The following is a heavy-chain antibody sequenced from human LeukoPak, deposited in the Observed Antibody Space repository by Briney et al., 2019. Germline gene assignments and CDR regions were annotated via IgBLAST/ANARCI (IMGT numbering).Heavy chain of an antibody. Sequence: PSGTLSLTCVVSGGFMNSINWWSWVRQPPGKGLEWIGEIHQSGSTNYNPSLRSRVTISVDRSKSQFSLNLNSVTVADTAVYYCARNRAYCLDYWGQGILVTVSS. J-gene: IGHJ4*02. CDR2: IHQSGST. V-gene: IGHV4-4*02. D-gene: IGHD4/OR15-4a*01. CDR3: ARNRAYCLDY. CDR1: GGFMNSINW.